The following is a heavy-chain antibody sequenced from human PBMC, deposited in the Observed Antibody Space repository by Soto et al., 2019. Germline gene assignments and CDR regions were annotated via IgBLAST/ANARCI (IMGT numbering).Heavy chain of an antibody. Sequence: SETLSLTCTVSGGSISSYYWSWIRQPPGKGLERIGYIYYSGSTNYNPSLKSRVTISVDTSKNQFSLKLSSVTAADTAVYYCARDSIAAAGRYYFEYWGQGTRVTVSS. CDR3: ARDSIAAAGRYYFEY. D-gene: IGHD6-13*01. CDR1: GGSISSYY. CDR2: IYYSGST. V-gene: IGHV4-59*01. J-gene: IGHJ4*02.